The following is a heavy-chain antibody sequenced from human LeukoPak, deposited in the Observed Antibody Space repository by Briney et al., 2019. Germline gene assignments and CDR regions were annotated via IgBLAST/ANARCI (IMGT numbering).Heavy chain of an antibody. D-gene: IGHD3-3*01. Sequence: GGSLRLSCAASGFTFSDHYMDWVRQAPGKGLEWVGRTRNKANSYTTEYAASVKGRFTISRDDSKNSLYLQMNSLKTEDTAVYYCARGGFLEWLHPSSPAQQYYYGMDVLGQGTTVTVSS. CDR2: TRNKANSYTT. CDR3: ARGGFLEWLHPSSPAQQYYYGMDV. CDR1: GFTFSDHY. J-gene: IGHJ6*02. V-gene: IGHV3-72*01.